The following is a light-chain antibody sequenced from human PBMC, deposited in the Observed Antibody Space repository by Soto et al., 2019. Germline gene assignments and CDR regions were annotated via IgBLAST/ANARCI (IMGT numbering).Light chain of an antibody. J-gene: IGLJ3*02. CDR2: EVT. CDR1: SSDVGGYNY. V-gene: IGLV2-8*01. CDR3: SSYAASNNFYFV. Sequence: QSVLTQPPSASGTPGQSVTLSCTGTSSDVGGYNYVSWYQQYPGSAPKLMIDEVTKRPSGVPDRLSGSKFINTASLTVSGLQAEGEADYYCSSYAASNNFYFVFGGGTKVTVL.